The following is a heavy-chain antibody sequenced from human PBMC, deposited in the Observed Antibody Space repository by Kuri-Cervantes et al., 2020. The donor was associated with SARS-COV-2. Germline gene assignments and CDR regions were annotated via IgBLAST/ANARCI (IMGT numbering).Heavy chain of an antibody. CDR3: AKDRSFDGLGGYYELGY. CDR2: IHPSGST. D-gene: IGHD1-26*01. CDR1: GDSFSDSY. Sequence: TLSLTCVVSGDSFSDSYWSWIRQPAGKGLEWIGRIHPSGSTNYNSSIESRVYMSIDTSKKKSSLNLIAVPAADTAVYYCAKDRSFDGLGGYYELGYWGQGVLVTVSS. V-gene: IGHV4-4*07. J-gene: IGHJ4*02.